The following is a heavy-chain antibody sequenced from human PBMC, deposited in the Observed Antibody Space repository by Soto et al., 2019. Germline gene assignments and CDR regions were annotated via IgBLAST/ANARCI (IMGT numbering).Heavy chain of an antibody. Sequence: QVQLVQSGDEEKKPGASVKGSCKASGYTFTSYAMHWVRQAPGQGLEWMGWINAGNGNTKYSQKFQGRVTITRDTSASTAYMELSSLRSEDTAVYYCARSIVVVTALDYWGQGTLVTVSS. V-gene: IGHV1-3*05. CDR3: ARSIVVVTALDY. D-gene: IGHD2-21*02. J-gene: IGHJ4*02. CDR2: INAGNGNT. CDR1: GYTFTSYA.